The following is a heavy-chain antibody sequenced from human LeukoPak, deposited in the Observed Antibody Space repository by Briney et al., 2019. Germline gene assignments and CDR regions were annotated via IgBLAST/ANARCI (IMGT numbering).Heavy chain of an antibody. CDR1: GFTFSSYG. V-gene: IGHV3-48*01. Sequence: AGSLSLSCAASGFTFSSYGMNWVRQAPGKGLEWVSYISSSSSTIYYADSMKGRVTISRDNAKNSLYLQMNSLRAEDTAVYYCATWDLTGGADYWGQGTLVTVSS. CDR3: ATWDLTGGADY. CDR2: ISSSSSTI. J-gene: IGHJ4*02. D-gene: IGHD7-27*01.